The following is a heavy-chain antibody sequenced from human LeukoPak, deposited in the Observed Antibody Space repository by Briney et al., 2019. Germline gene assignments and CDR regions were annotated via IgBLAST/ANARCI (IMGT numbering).Heavy chain of an antibody. V-gene: IGHV4-39*07. Sequence: SETLSPTCTVSGGSISSSSYYWGWIRQPPGKGLEWIGSIYYSGSTYYNPSLKSRVTISVDTSKNQFSLKLSSVTAADTAVYYCARLVSIQPMGRRDYFDYWGQGTLVTVSS. D-gene: IGHD1-1*01. CDR3: ARLVSIQPMGRRDYFDY. J-gene: IGHJ4*02. CDR2: IYYSGST. CDR1: GGSISSSSYY.